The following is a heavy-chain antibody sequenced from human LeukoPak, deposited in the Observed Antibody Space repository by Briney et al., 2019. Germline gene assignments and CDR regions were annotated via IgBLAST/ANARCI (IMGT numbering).Heavy chain of an antibody. D-gene: IGHD5-24*01. CDR1: GFTFSSYA. V-gene: IGHV3-30*04. CDR3: ARIEVAGDY. CDR2: IPYDGSNK. Sequence: PGGSLRLSCAASGFTFSSYAMHWVRQDPGKGLEWVAVIPYDGSNKYYADSVKGRFTISRDNSKNTLYLQMNSLRAEDTAVYYCARIEVAGDYWGQGTLVTVSS. J-gene: IGHJ4*02.